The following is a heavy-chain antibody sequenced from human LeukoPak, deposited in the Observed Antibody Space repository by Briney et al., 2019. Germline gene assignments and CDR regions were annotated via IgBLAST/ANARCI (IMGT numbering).Heavy chain of an antibody. V-gene: IGHV4-38-2*02. D-gene: IGHD5-24*01. CDR3: ARGRRDGYTVFDY. J-gene: IGHJ4*02. Sequence: PSETLSLTCSVSGYSISSGNYWGWIRLPPGKGLQWIGSIYHSGSTYYNPSLKSRVTISVDTSKNQFSLKLSSVTAADTAVYYCARGRRDGYTVFDYWGQGTLVTVSS. CDR2: IYHSGST. CDR1: GYSISSGNY.